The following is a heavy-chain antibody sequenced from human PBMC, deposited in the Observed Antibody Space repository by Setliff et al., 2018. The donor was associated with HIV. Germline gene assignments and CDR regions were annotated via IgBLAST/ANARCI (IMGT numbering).Heavy chain of an antibody. J-gene: IGHJ3*02. CDR2: INPSGGSS. CDR1: GYTFTSYY. V-gene: IGHV1-46*01. Sequence: GASVKVSCKASGYTFTSYYMNWVRQAPGQGLEWMGIINPSGGSSTYALKFQGRVAMTRDTSTSTVYMELSSLRSEDTAVYYCARDRVRITIFGANDASDIWGQGTMVTVSS. CDR3: ARDRVRITIFGANDASDI. D-gene: IGHD3-3*01.